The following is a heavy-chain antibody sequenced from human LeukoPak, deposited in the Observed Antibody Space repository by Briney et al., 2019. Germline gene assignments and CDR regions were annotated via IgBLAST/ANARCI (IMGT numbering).Heavy chain of an antibody. D-gene: IGHD7-27*01. V-gene: IGHV4-39*07. CDR2: IYCSGST. CDR1: GGSISSSSYY. CDR3: ARSPGEGYYYYYYMDV. Sequence: SETLSLTCTVSGGSISSSSYYWGWIRQPPGKGLEWIGSIYCSGSTYYNPSLKSRVTISVDTSKNQFSLKLSSVTAADTAVYYCARSPGEGYYYYYYMDVWGKGTTVTVSS. J-gene: IGHJ6*03.